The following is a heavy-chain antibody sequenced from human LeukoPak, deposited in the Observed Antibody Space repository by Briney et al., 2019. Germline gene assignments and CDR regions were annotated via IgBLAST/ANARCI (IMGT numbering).Heavy chain of an antibody. V-gene: IGHV3-7*05. J-gene: IGHJ6*02. CDR3: ARWVITPYYGLDV. CDR2: IKQDGSQK. Sequence: AGSLRLSCAASGFTFSNYWMSWVRQAPGKGLEWVANIKQDGSQKYYVDSVKGRFTISRDNSKNSLYLEMNSLRAEDTAVYWCARWVITPYYGLDVWGQGTTVTVSS. D-gene: IGHD3-16*01. CDR1: GFTFSNYW.